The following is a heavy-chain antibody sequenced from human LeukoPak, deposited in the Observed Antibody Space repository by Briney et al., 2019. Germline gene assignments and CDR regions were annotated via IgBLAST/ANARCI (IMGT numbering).Heavy chain of an antibody. D-gene: IGHD6-13*01. CDR1: GGSISNYY. CDR2: IYTSGST. V-gene: IGHV4-4*07. Sequence: SETLSLTCTVSGGSISNYYWRWIRQPAGKGLEWVGRIYTSGSTNYNPSLKSRVTMSVDTSKNQFSLKLSSVTAADTAVYYCARDARESSSWYAWFDPWGQGNLVTVSS. J-gene: IGHJ5*02. CDR3: ARDARESSSWYAWFDP.